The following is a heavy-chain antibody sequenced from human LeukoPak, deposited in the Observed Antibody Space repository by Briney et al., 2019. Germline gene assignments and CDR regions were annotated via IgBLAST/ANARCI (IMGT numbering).Heavy chain of an antibody. Sequence: PSQTLSLTCTVSGGSISSYYWGWIRQPPGKGLEWIGSIYYSGSTYYNPSLKSRVTISVDMSKNQFSLKLSSVTAADTAVYYCARLLGTFDYWGQGTLVTVSS. CDR2: IYYSGST. D-gene: IGHD7-27*01. V-gene: IGHV4-39*01. CDR1: GGSISSYY. J-gene: IGHJ4*02. CDR3: ARLLGTFDY.